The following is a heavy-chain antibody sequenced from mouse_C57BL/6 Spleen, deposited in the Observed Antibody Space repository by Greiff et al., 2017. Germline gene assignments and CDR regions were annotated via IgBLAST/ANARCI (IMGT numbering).Heavy chain of an antibody. CDR3: ARGDYAAGFAY. Sequence: QVQLQQPGAELVKPGASVKLSCKASGYTFTSYWMQWVKQRPGQGLEWIGEIDPSDSYTNYNQKFKGKATLTVDTSSSTAYMQLSSLTSEDSAVYCCARGDYAAGFAYWGQGTLVTVSA. CDR1: GYTFTSYW. J-gene: IGHJ3*01. CDR2: IDPSDSYT. V-gene: IGHV1-50*01. D-gene: IGHD2-4*01.